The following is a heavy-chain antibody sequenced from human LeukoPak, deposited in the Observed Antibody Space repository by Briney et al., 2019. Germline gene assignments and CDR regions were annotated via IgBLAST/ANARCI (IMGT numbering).Heavy chain of an antibody. CDR3: AKDPWAYGPGPMMN. D-gene: IGHD3-10*01. V-gene: IGHV3-30*18. J-gene: IGHJ4*02. CDR2: ISYDGSNK. Sequence: PGRSLRLSCAASGFTFSSYGMHWVRQAPGKGLEWVAIISYDGSNKYYADSVKGRFTISRDNSKNTLYLQMNSLRAEDTAVYYCAKDPWAYGPGPMMNWGQGTLVTVSS. CDR1: GFTFSSYG.